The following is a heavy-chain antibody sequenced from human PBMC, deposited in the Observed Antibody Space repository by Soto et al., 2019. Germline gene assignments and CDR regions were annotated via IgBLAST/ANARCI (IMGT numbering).Heavy chain of an antibody. V-gene: IGHV3-23*01. CDR1: GFTFSSYA. D-gene: IGHD6-13*01. CDR3: AKARGLGYSSSWYADYYYGMDV. Sequence: PRLSCAASGFTFSSYAMSWVRQAPGKGLEWVSAISGSGGSTYYADSVKGRFTISRDNSKNTLYLQMNSLRAEDTAVYYCAKARGLGYSSSWYADYYYGMDVWGQGTTVTVYS. J-gene: IGHJ6*02. CDR2: ISGSGGST.